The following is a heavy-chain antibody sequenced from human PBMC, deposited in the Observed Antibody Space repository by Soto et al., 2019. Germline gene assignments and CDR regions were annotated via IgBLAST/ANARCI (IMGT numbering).Heavy chain of an antibody. J-gene: IGHJ4*02. CDR2: IANKAEDYAA. Sequence: GGSLRLSCAASGFTFSSAAIHWVRQASGKGLEWVGRIANKAEDYAATYGESVEGRFTISRDDSQNMAYLQLNSLKTEDTAVYYCAREPLTWGQGTLVTVSS. CDR1: GFTFSSAA. V-gene: IGHV3-73*01. CDR3: AREPLT.